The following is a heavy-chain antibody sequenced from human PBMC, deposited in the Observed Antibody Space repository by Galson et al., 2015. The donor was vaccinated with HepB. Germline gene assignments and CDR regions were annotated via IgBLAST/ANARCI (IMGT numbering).Heavy chain of an antibody. CDR1: GFTFSSYE. CDR3: ARENYAPVDY. CDR2: ISSSGSTI. J-gene: IGHJ4*02. V-gene: IGHV3-48*03. Sequence: SLRLSCAASGFTFSSYEMNWVRQAPGKGLEWVSYISSSGSTIYYADSLKGRSTISRDNAKNSLYLQMNSLRAEDTAVYYCARENYAPVDYWGQGTLVTVSS. D-gene: IGHD1-7*01.